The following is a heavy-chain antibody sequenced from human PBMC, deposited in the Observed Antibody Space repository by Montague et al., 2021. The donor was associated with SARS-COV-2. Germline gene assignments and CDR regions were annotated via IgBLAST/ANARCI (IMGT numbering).Heavy chain of an antibody. D-gene: IGHD3-3*01. J-gene: IGHJ4*02. Sequence: SETLSVTCSFSDGSIRSYYWSWIRLPPGKALEWLGYIYYTGETTXXPSLKSRVTISVDTSRSQFSLRLTSVTAADTAVYFCARFWSGYVDKWSQGTLVTVSP. CDR3: ARFWSGYVDK. V-gene: IGHV4-59*01. CDR1: DGSIRSYY. CDR2: IYYTGET.